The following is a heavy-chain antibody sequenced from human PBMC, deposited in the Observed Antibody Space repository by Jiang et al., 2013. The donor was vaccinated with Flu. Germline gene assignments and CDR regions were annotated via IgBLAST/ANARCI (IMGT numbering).Heavy chain of an antibody. CDR1: GFIFRSYA. V-gene: IGHV3-64D*06. Sequence: VQLLESGGDLVQAGGSLRLSCAASGFIFRSYAMHWVRQAPGKGLEYVSAISSNGGSTYYADSVKGRFTISRDNSKNTLYLQMSSLRAEDTAVYYCVKDSHRRYCSGGSCKPWSCLDVWGQGTTVTVSS. CDR3: VKDSHRRYCSGGSCKPWSCLDV. D-gene: IGHD2-15*01. J-gene: IGHJ6*02. CDR2: ISSNGGST.